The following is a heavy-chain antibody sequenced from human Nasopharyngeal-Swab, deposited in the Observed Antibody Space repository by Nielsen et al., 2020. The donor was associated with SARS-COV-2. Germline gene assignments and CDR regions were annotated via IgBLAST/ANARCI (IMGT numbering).Heavy chain of an antibody. V-gene: IGHV1-69*01. D-gene: IGHD6-6*01. J-gene: IGHJ4*02. CDR2: IIPISDTT. CDR3: ARDPHISARPLDY. Sequence: WVRQAPGQGLEWMGGIIPISDTTKYAPKFQGRVMITAELSSLRSDDTAVYYCARDPHISARPLDYWGQGTLVTVSS.